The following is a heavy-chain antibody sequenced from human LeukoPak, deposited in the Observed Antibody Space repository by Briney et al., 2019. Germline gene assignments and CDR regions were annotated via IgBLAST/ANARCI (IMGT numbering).Heavy chain of an antibody. CDR1: GFSFITYC. CDR2: IKQDGSEK. J-gene: IGHJ6*04. CDR3: ARGPTMKMDV. V-gene: IGHV3-7*01. D-gene: IGHD3-22*01. Sequence: GGSLRLSCAASGFSFITYCMSWVRQAPGKGLEWVANIKQDGSEKYYVDSVKGRFTISRDNARNSLFLQMNSLRAEDTAVYYCARGPTMKMDVWGKGTTVTVSS.